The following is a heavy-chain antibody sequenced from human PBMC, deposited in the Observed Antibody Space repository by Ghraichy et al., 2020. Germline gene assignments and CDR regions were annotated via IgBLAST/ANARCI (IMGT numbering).Heavy chain of an antibody. Sequence: SGPTLVKPTQTLTLTCTFSGFSLSTSGVGVGWIRQPPGKALEWLALIYWDDDKRYSPSLKSRLTITKDTSKNQVVLTMTNMDPVDTATYYCAHIQADRLRFLEWLFSMGFDYWGQGTLVTVSS. J-gene: IGHJ4*02. CDR3: AHIQADRLRFLEWLFSMGFDY. CDR2: IYWDDDK. CDR1: GFSLSTSGVG. D-gene: IGHD3-3*01. V-gene: IGHV2-5*02.